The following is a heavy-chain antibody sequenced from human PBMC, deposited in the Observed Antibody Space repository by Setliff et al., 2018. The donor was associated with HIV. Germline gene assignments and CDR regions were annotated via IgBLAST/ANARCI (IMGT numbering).Heavy chain of an antibody. J-gene: IGHJ1*01. CDR3: ARESPSMSLDA. V-gene: IGHV4-31*03. D-gene: IGHD3-10*02. Sequence: SETLSLTCTVSGGSISSGGYYWSWIRQHPGKGLEWIGYIYYSGSTYYNPSLKSRVTISVDTSKNQFSLRLNSVTAADTAVYYCARESPSMSLDAWGQGTLVTVSS. CDR2: IYYSGST. CDR1: GGSISSGGYY.